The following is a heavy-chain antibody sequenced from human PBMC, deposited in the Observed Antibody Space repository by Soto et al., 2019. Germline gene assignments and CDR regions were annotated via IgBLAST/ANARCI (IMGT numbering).Heavy chain of an antibody. Sequence: GSLRLSCAASGFTFSDYYMSWIRQAPGKGLEWVSYISSSSSYTNYADSVKGRFTISRDNAKNSLYLQMNSLRAEDTAVYYCARVGGYSSSWILYYFDYWGQGTLVTVSS. D-gene: IGHD6-13*01. CDR1: GFTFSDYY. J-gene: IGHJ4*02. V-gene: IGHV3-11*06. CDR2: ISSSSSYT. CDR3: ARVGGYSSSWILYYFDY.